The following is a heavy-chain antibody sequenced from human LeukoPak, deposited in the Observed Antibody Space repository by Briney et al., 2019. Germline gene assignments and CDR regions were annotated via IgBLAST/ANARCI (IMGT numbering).Heavy chain of an antibody. CDR3: AREYCSSTSCYSYFDY. D-gene: IGHD2-2*01. V-gene: IGHV3-33*01. CDR1: GFTFSSYG. CDR2: IWYDGSNK. Sequence: PGRSLRLSCAASGFTFSSYGMHWVRQAPGKGLEWVAVIWYDGSNKYYADSVKGRFTISRGNSKNTLYLQMNSLRAEDTAVYYCAREYCSSTSCYSYFDYWGQGTLVTVSS. J-gene: IGHJ4*02.